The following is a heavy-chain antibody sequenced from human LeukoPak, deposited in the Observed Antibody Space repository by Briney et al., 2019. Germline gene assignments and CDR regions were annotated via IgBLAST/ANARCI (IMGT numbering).Heavy chain of an antibody. CDR3: ARVPRIAAARPYFDY. D-gene: IGHD6-13*01. J-gene: IGHJ4*02. Sequence: ASVKVSCKASGYTFTGYYMHWVRQAPGQGLEWMGWINPNSGGTNYAQKFQGRVTMTRDTSISTAYMELSRLRSDDTAMYYCARVPRIAAARPYFDYWGQGTLVTVSS. CDR2: INPNSGGT. CDR1: GYTFTGYY. V-gene: IGHV1-2*02.